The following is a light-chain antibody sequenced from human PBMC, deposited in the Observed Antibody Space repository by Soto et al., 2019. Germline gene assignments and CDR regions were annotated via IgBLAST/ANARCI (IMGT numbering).Light chain of an antibody. CDR2: DAS. J-gene: IGKJ4*01. Sequence: DIQMTQSPSSLSASVGDRVTITCQASQAISNYLNWYQQKPGKAPKLLIYDASNLETGVPSRFSGSGSGTDFTFTIRSLQPEDIATYYCQQYDNLPLTFGGGTKVEIK. V-gene: IGKV1-33*01. CDR1: QAISNY. CDR3: QQYDNLPLT.